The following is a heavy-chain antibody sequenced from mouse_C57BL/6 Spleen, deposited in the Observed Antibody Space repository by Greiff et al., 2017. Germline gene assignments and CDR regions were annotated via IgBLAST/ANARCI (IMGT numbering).Heavy chain of an antibody. Sequence: QVQLQQPGAELVRPGSSVKLSCKASGYTFTSYWMHWVKQRPIQGLEWIGNIDPSDSETHYNQKFKDKATLTVDKSSSTAYMQLSSLTSEDSAVYYCARVYGSSYWGFDYWGQGTTLTVSS. CDR3: ARVYGSSYWGFDY. CDR1: GYTFTSYW. CDR2: IDPSDSET. D-gene: IGHD1-1*01. J-gene: IGHJ2*01. V-gene: IGHV1-52*01.